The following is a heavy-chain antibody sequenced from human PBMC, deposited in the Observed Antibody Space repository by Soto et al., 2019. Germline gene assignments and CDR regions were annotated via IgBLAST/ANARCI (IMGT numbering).Heavy chain of an antibody. CDR1: GGSISSSNW. D-gene: IGHD3-16*01. CDR3: ASWGVGYRRGNWFDP. CDR2: IYHSGST. Sequence: QVQLQESGPGLVKPSGTLSLTCAVSGGSISSSNWWSWVRQPPGKGLEWIGEIYHSGSTNYNPSLKRRVTIPVDKSKIPFSLKLSSVTAADTAVYYCASWGVGYRRGNWFDPWGQGTLVTVSS. J-gene: IGHJ5*02. V-gene: IGHV4-4*02.